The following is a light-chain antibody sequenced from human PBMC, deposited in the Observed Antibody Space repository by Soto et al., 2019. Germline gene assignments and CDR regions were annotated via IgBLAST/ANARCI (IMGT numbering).Light chain of an antibody. CDR2: GNG. CDR1: SSNIGAGYD. J-gene: IGLJ1*01. V-gene: IGLV1-40*01. Sequence: QPVLTQPPSVSGAPGQRVTISCTGSSSNIGAGYDVHWYQQLPGAAPKLLIYGNGNRPSGVPDRFSASESGTSASLAITGLQAEDEADYYCQSYDSSLSGYVFGTGTKVTVL. CDR3: QSYDSSLSGYV.